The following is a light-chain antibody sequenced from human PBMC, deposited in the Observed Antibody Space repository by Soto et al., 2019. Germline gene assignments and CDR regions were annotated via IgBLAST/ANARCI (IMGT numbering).Light chain of an antibody. CDR1: QGIGND. J-gene: IGKJ2*01. Sequence: AIQMTQSPSSLSASVGDTVTITCRASQGIGNDLGWHQQKPGKAPKLLIYEASSLQSGVPSRFSGSGSGTDFTLTISSLQPEDFATYYCLQDYNYPFTFGQGTNLEIK. V-gene: IGKV1-6*01. CDR3: LQDYNYPFT. CDR2: EAS.